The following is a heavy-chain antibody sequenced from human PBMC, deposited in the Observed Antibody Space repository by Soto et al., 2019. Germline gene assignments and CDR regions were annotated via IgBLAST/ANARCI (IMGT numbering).Heavy chain of an antibody. Sequence: WGSLRLSCAASGFTFSDYYMSWIRQAPGKGLEWVSYISSSSSYTNYADSVKGRFTISRDNAKNSLYLQMNSLRAEDTAVYYCARDMIFSYGMDVWGQGTTVTVSS. J-gene: IGHJ6*02. D-gene: IGHD3-9*01. CDR2: ISSSSSYT. CDR1: GFTFSDYY. V-gene: IGHV3-11*06. CDR3: ARDMIFSYGMDV.